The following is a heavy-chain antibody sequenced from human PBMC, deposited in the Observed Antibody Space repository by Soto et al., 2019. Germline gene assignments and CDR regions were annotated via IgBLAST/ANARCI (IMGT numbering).Heavy chain of an antibody. Sequence: ETLSLTCTVSGRSMSGYYWSWIRQPAGERLEWIGRIYTSGTTDFNPSLKGRVTMSVDTSKNQFSLKLTSVTAADTALYYCAREDYYDTGYYVVWGQGTQVTVSS. CDR2: IYTSGTT. J-gene: IGHJ4*02. CDR3: AREDYYDTGYYVV. V-gene: IGHV4-4*07. CDR1: GRSMSGYY. D-gene: IGHD3-9*01.